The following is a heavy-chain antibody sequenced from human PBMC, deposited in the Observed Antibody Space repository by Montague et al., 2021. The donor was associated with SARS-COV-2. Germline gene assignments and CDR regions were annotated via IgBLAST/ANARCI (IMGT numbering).Heavy chain of an antibody. CDR2: FSNNGDT. CDR1: GDSISHYY. Sequence: SETLSLTCTVSGDSISHYYWGWIRQPPGRGLEWIAHFSNNGDTRYSPSLKSRVTISTDTSKNQFSLMMASVTAADTAVYFCARQFGITWYALDVWGQGTTVTVSS. V-gene: IGHV4-59*01. D-gene: IGHD3-10*01. CDR3: ARQFGITWYALDV. J-gene: IGHJ6*02.